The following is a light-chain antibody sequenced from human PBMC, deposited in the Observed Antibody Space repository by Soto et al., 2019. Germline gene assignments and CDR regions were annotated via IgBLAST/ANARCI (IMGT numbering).Light chain of an antibody. V-gene: IGKV3-15*01. CDR1: QSFSSN. J-gene: IGKJ5*01. Sequence: IVMTQSPATLSVSPGERATLSCRASQSFSSNLAWYQQKPGQAPRLLIYGASTRATGIPARFSGSGSGTEFTLTISSLQSEDFAVYYCQQYNNWPLTFGQGTRLEI. CDR2: GAS. CDR3: QQYNNWPLT.